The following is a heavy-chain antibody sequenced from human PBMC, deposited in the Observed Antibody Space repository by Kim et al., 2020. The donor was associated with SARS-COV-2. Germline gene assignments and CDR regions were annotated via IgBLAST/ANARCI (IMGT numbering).Heavy chain of an antibody. D-gene: IGHD2-2*01. V-gene: IGHV3-30*02. J-gene: IGHJ4*02. CDR3: AKDSPLAVGVPHIDY. Sequence: DSGKGPCTISRDNSKNTLSLQMNSLRADDTAVYYCAKDSPLAVGVPHIDYWGQGSLVTVSS.